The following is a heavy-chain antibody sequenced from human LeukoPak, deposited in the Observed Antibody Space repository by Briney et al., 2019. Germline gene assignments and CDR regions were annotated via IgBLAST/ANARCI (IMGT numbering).Heavy chain of an antibody. V-gene: IGHV1-69*13. J-gene: IGHJ6*02. D-gene: IGHD5-24*01. CDR2: IIPIFGTA. CDR1: GGTFSSYA. Sequence: SVTVSCQASGGTFSSYAISWVRPAPGQGLEWVGGIIPIFGTANYAQKFQGRVTITADESTSTAYMELSSLRSEDTAVFYCARVALGRRWLQTSYYYGMDVWGQGTTVTVSS. CDR3: ARVALGRRWLQTSYYYGMDV.